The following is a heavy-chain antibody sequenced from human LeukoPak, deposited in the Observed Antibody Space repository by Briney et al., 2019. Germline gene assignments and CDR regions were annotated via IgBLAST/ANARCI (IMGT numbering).Heavy chain of an antibody. V-gene: IGHV1-46*01. J-gene: IGHJ5*02. Sequence: GASVKVSCKAFGYTFTSNYMHWVRQAPGQGPEWMGVISPSGGSTTYAQKFQGRVTMTTDTSTSTAYMELRSLRSDDTAVYYCARDGRHRYYYDRSGNYGSWFDPWGQGTLVTVSS. D-gene: IGHD3-22*01. CDR3: ARDGRHRYYYDRSGNYGSWFDP. CDR1: GYTFTSNY. CDR2: ISPSGGST.